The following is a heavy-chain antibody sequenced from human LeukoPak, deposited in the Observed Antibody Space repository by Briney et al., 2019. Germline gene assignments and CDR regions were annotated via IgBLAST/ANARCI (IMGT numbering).Heavy chain of an antibody. CDR1: GGSVSSGSYY. Sequence: SETLSLTCTVSGGSVSSGSYYWSWIRQPPGKGLEWIGYIYYSGSTNYNPSLKSRVTISVDTSKNQFSLKLSSVTAVDTAVYYCARDRGVPLWFGEYWFDPWGQGTLVTVSS. D-gene: IGHD3-10*01. CDR3: ARDRGVPLWFGEYWFDP. J-gene: IGHJ5*02. CDR2: IYYSGST. V-gene: IGHV4-61*01.